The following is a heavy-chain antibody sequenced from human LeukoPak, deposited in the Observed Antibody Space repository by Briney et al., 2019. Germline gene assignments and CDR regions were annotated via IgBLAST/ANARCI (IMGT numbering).Heavy chain of an antibody. V-gene: IGHV3-7*01. CDR1: GFTFSSYN. Sequence: GGSLRLSCAASGFTFSSYNMNWVRQAPGKGLEWVANIKQDGSEKYYVDSVKGRFTISRDNAKNSLYLQMNSLRAEDTAVYYCARDGTYYDILTGYLLDYYYYMDVWGEGTTVTVSS. CDR3: ARDGTYYDILTGYLLDYYYYMDV. D-gene: IGHD3-9*01. J-gene: IGHJ6*03. CDR2: IKQDGSEK.